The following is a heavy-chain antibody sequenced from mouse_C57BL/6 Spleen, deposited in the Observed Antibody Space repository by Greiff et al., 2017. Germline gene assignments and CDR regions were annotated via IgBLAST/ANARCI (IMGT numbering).Heavy chain of an antibody. V-gene: IGHV1-69*01. J-gene: IGHJ4*01. CDR3: AREEPYYAMDY. CDR2: IDPSDSYT. CDR1: GYTFTSYW. Sequence: QVQLQQPGAELVMPGASVKLSCKASGYTFTSYWMHWVKQRPGQGLEWIGEIDPSDSYTNYNQKFKGKSTLTVDKSSSTAYMQLSSLTSEDSAVSYCAREEPYYAMDYWGQGTSVTVSS.